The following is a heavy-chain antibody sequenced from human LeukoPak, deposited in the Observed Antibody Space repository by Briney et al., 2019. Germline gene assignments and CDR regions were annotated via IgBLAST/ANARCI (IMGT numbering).Heavy chain of an antibody. V-gene: IGHV3-74*01. Sequence: PGGSLRLSCAASGFTFNSYTMIWVRQAPGKGLVWVSRINGDGSSTSYADSVKGRFTISRDNAKNTLYLQMNSLRAEDSAVYYCASAYCHYYFDYWGQGTLVTVSS. D-gene: IGHD3-16*01. CDR2: INGDGSST. CDR1: GFTFNSYT. CDR3: ASAYCHYYFDY. J-gene: IGHJ4*02.